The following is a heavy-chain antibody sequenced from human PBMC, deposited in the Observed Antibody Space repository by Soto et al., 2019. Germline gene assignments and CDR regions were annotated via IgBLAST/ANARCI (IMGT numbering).Heavy chain of an antibody. CDR3: AGNYDSSGYYYGPFDY. CDR1: GGTFSSYA. D-gene: IGHD3-22*01. Sequence: SVKVSCKASGGTFSSYAISWVRQAPGQGLEWMGGIIPIFGTANYAQKFQGRVTITADESTSTAYMELSSLRSEDTAVYYCAGNYDSSGYYYGPFDYWGKGTLVTVSS. V-gene: IGHV1-69*13. CDR2: IIPIFGTA. J-gene: IGHJ4*02.